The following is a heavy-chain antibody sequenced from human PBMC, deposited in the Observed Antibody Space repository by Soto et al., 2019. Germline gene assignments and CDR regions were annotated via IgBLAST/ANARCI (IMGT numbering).Heavy chain of an antibody. CDR2: IYYSGNT. CDR3: ARGYCSSTSCYEFDY. V-gene: IGHV4-59*11. J-gene: IGHJ4*02. D-gene: IGHD2-2*01. Sequence: QVQLQESGPGLVKPSETLSLTCTVSSASISSHYWNWIRQPPGKGLEWIGSIYYSGNTNYSPTLKSRVTISVDTSKQQFSLKLSSVTAADTAMYYCARGYCSSTSCYEFDYWGQGTLVTVSS. CDR1: SASISSHY.